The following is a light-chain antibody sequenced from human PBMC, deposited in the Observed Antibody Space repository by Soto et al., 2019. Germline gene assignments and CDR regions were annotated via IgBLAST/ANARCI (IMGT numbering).Light chain of an antibody. CDR1: QSISSW. CDR3: QQYDTYVT. V-gene: IGKV1-5*01. Sequence: DIPMTQSPSTLSASVGDRVTITCWASQSISSWLAWYQQKPGKAPKVLIYDASTLESGVPSRFSGSGSGTEFTLTISSLQPEDFATYYCQQYDTYVTFGGGTKVGIK. CDR2: DAS. J-gene: IGKJ4*01.